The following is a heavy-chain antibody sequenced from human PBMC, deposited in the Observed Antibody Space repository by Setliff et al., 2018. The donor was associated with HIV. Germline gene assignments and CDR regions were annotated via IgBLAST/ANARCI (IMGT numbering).Heavy chain of an antibody. J-gene: IGHJ3*01. D-gene: IGHD3-3*01. CDR2: IYHSGSA. CDR3: ARGDNFWSGYNF. Sequence: PSETLSLTCAVSGGSISSGNWLNCVRQPPGKGLEWFGEIYHSGSATYNPSLKSRVTIAVDKSKNQFSLQLRVVTAADTAVYYCARGDNFWSGYNFWGQGTMVTVSS. CDR1: GGSISSGNW. V-gene: IGHV4-4*02.